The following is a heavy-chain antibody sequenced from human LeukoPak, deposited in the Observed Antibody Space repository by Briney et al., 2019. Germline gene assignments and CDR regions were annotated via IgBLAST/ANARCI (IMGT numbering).Heavy chain of an antibody. CDR2: IKQDGSEK. V-gene: IGHV3-7*03. Sequence: PGGSLRLSCAASGFTFSSYWMSWVRQAPGKGLEWVANIKQDGSEKYYVDSVKGRFTISRDNSKNTLYLQMNSLRAEDTAVYYCASITMIVEDYWGQGTLVTVSS. J-gene: IGHJ4*02. D-gene: IGHD3-22*01. CDR3: ASITMIVEDY. CDR1: GFTFSSYW.